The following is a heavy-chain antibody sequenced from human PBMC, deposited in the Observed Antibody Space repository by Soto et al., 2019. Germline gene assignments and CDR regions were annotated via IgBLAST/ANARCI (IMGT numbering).Heavy chain of an antibody. Sequence: SETLSLTCTVSGGSISSGDYYWSWIRQPPGKGLEWIGYIYYSGSTYYNPSLKSRVTISVDTSKNQFSLKLSSVTAADTAVYYCARDSRQVYGMDVWGQGTTVTVSS. CDR1: GGSISSGDYY. CDR3: ARDSRQVYGMDV. V-gene: IGHV4-30-4*01. J-gene: IGHJ6*02. CDR2: IYYSGST.